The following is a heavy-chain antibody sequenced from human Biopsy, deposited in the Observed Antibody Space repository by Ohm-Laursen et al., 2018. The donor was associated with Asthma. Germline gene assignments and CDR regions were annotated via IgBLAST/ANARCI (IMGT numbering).Heavy chain of an antibody. CDR1: GFTFSSYA. D-gene: IGHD3-3*01. V-gene: IGHV3-23*01. J-gene: IGHJ4*02. Sequence: GSLRLSCTVSGFTFSSYAMSWVRQAPGKGLEWVSAISGSGGSTYYADSVKGRFTISRDNSKNTLYLQMNSLRAEDTAVYYCASQSSGPDFWSGYYYFDYWGQGTLVTVSS. CDR2: ISGSGGST. CDR3: ASQSSGPDFWSGYYYFDY.